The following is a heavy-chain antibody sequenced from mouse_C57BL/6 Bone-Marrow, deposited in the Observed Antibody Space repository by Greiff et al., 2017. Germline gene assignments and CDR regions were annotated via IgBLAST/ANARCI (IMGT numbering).Heavy chain of an antibody. D-gene: IGHD1-1*01. J-gene: IGHJ4*01. CDR3: ARRYYYGSSRYYYAMDY. Sequence: EVKLLESGPGLVKPSQSLSLTCSVTGYSITSGYYWNWIRQFPGNKLEWMGYISYDGSNNYNPSLKNRISITRDTSKNQFFLKLNSVTTEDTATYYCARRYYYGSSRYYYAMDYWGQGTSVTVSS. V-gene: IGHV3-6*01. CDR2: ISYDGSN. CDR1: GYSITSGYY.